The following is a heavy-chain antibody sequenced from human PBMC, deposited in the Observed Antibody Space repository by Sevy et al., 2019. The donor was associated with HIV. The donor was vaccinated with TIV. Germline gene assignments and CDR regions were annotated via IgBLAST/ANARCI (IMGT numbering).Heavy chain of an antibody. CDR1: GFTFSSYA. Sequence: GESLKISCAASGFTFSSYAMHWVRQAPGKGLEWVAVISYDGSNKYYADSVKGRFTISRDNSKNTLYLQVNSLRTEDTAVYYCARDQHDYAGNLRTGWFDPWGEGTLVTVSS. CDR3: ARDQHDYAGNLRTGWFDP. J-gene: IGHJ5*02. CDR2: ISYDGSNK. V-gene: IGHV3-30-3*01. D-gene: IGHD4-17*01.